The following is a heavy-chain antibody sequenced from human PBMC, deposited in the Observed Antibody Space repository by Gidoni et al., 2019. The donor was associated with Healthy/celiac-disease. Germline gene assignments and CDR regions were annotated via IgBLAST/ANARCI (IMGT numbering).Heavy chain of an antibody. CDR2: IFSNDEK. D-gene: IGHD1-26*01. CDR1: GFSLSNARMG. Sequence: QVTLKESGPVLVKPTETLTLTCTVSGFSLSNARMGVSWIRQPLGKALEWLAHIFSNDEKSYSTSLKSRLTISKDTSKSQVVLTMTNMDPVDTATYYCARIDEGSWGDNWFDPWGQGTLVTVSS. CDR3: ARIDEGSWGDNWFDP. J-gene: IGHJ5*02. V-gene: IGHV2-26*01.